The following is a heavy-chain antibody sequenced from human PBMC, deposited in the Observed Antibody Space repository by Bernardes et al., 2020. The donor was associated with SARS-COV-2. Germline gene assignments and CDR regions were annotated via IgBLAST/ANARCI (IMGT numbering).Heavy chain of an antibody. V-gene: IGHV1-18*01. J-gene: IGHJ4*02. D-gene: IGHD3-3*01. CDR3: AREGDYDFWGGYYGSSPPTITYFDD. Sequence: ASVKVSCKASGYTFTSYGINWVRQAPGQGLEWMGWISAYNGNTNYAQKLQGRVTMTTDTSTSTAYMELRSLRSDDTAVYYCAREGDYDFWGGYYGSSPPTITYFDDWSQGTLVTVSS. CDR2: ISAYNGNT. CDR1: GYTFTSYG.